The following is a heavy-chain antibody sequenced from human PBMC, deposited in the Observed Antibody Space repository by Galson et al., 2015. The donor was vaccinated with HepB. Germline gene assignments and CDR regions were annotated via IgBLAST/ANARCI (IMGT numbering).Heavy chain of an antibody. CDR1: GFTLSGYA. V-gene: IGHV3-30-3*01. CDR3: ASDFHSRSSSPYFDY. D-gene: IGHD6-6*01. J-gene: IGHJ4*02. Sequence: SLRLSCAASGFTLSGYAMYRVRQAPGKGLEWVAFISNDGSNKYSADSVKGRFTISRDNSKTTLYLQMNSLRAEATAVYYCASDFHSRSSSPYFDYWGQGTLGTASS. CDR2: ISNDGSNK.